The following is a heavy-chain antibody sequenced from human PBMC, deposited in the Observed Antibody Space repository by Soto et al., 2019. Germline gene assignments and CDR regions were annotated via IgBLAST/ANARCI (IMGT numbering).Heavy chain of an antibody. J-gene: IGHJ6*02. D-gene: IGHD2-15*01. CDR2: ISGKNGNT. Sequence: QVQLVQSGVEVKKPGASVKVSCKASGYTFISHGISWVRQAPGQGLEWMGWISGKNGNTNYAQKRQGRVTLTTYTSTSTAYMELRSLRSDDTAVYYCARVSSSIVVVPDYGMDVWGQGTTVTVSS. CDR3: ARVSSSIVVVPDYGMDV. V-gene: IGHV1-18*04. CDR1: GYTFISHG.